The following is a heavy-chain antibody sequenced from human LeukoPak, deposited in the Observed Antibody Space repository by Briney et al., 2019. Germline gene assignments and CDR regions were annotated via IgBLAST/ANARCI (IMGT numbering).Heavy chain of an antibody. J-gene: IGHJ4*02. Sequence: SETLSLTCAVYGGSFSGYYWSWIRQPPGKGLEWIGEISHSGSTNYNPSLKSRVTISVDTSKNQFSLKLSSVTAADTAVYYCAREGFGNLDYWGQGTLVTVSS. D-gene: IGHD1-14*01. CDR1: GGSFSGYY. CDR2: ISHSGST. CDR3: AREGFGNLDY. V-gene: IGHV4-34*01.